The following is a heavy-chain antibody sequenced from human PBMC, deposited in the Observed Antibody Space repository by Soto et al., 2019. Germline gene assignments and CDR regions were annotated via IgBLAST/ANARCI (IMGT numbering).Heavy chain of an antibody. Sequence: EVQLVESGGGLVQPEGSLRLSCAASGFTVSSNAMSWVRQAPGKGLEWVSVIHSGGSTYYADSVKGRFTISRDNSKNTLFFQMNGLRAEDTALYYCARGVAPGTSAPDYWGQGTLVIVSS. CDR2: IHSGGST. CDR1: GFTVSSNA. V-gene: IGHV3-66*01. D-gene: IGHD6-13*01. CDR3: ARGVAPGTSAPDY. J-gene: IGHJ4*02.